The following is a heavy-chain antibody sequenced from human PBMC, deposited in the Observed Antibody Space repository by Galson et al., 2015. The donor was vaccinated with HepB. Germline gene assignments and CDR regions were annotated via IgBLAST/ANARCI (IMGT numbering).Heavy chain of an antibody. CDR1: GFTFSNCG. Sequence: SLRLSCAASGFTFSNCGMHWVRQAPGKGLEWVALISYDGSFKYYSDSVKGRFTISKDNAKNALHLQMNSLRAEDTAVYYCAKDTSWGTTVTTFFDYWGQGTLVTVSS. CDR2: ISYDGSFK. D-gene: IGHD4-17*01. J-gene: IGHJ4*02. V-gene: IGHV3-30*18. CDR3: AKDTSWGTTVTTFFDY.